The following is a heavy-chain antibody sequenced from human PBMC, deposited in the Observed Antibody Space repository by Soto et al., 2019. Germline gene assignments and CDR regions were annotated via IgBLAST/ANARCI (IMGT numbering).Heavy chain of an antibody. CDR1: GGAFSVYC. Sequence: QMQLQQWGAGLLKPSETLSLTCAVYGGAFSVYCWSWIRRPPWKGLEWIGEINHSGSTNYNPSLMSRVTTSGYTSKNQFSLKLSSVSAADTAVYYCARGKGVSYSSWFDPWGQGTLVTVSS. J-gene: IGHJ5*02. CDR2: INHSGST. D-gene: IGHD1-26*01. CDR3: ARGKGVSYSSWFDP. V-gene: IGHV4-34*01.